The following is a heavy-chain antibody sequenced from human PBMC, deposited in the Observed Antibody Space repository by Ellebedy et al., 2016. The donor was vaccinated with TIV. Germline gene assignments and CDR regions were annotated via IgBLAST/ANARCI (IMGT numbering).Heavy chain of an antibody. Sequence: PGESLKISCKGSGYTFINYWIGWVRQMPGKGLEWMGIIYPGDSDTRYSPSFQGQVIISADKSISPAHLQWSSLKASDTAMYYCARQDSLGYYDFWGQGTMVTVSS. CDR1: GYTFINYW. D-gene: IGHD3-22*01. CDR3: ARQDSLGYYDF. J-gene: IGHJ4*02. V-gene: IGHV5-51*01. CDR2: IYPGDSDT.